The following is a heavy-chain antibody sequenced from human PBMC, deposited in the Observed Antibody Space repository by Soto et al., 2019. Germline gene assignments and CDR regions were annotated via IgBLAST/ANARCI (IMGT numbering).Heavy chain of an antibody. CDR2: IYYSGST. CDR1: GGSISSSSYY. V-gene: IGHV4-39*01. J-gene: IGHJ4*02. D-gene: IGHD3-10*01. CDR3: ARLPTRGSRADY. Sequence: PSETLSLTCTVSGGSISSSSYYWGWIRQPPGKGLEWIGSIYYSGSTYYNPSLKSRVTISVDTSKNQFSLKLSSVTAADTAVYYCARLPTRGSRADYWGQGTLVTVSS.